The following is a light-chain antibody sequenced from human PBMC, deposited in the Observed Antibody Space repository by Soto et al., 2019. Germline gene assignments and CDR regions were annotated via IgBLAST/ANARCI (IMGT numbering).Light chain of an antibody. V-gene: IGKV1D-12*01. CDR2: AAS. Sequence: DIQMTQSPSSVSASVGDRVTITCRASQDISSWLAWYQQKPGKAPKLLIYAASSLQSGVPSRFSGSGSGTDFSLTINNLQLEDFATYYCQQANSFPPTFGQGTRLEIK. CDR1: QDISSW. J-gene: IGKJ5*01. CDR3: QQANSFPPT.